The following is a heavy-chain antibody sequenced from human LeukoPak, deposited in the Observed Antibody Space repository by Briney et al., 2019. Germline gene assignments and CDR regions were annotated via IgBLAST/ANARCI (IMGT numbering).Heavy chain of an antibody. CDR1: GYTFTGYY. V-gene: IGHV1-2*04. Sequence: GASVKVSCKASGYTFTGYYMHWVRQAPGQGLEWMGWINPNSGGTNYAQKFQGWVTMTRDTSISTAYMELSRLRSDDTAVYYCARGVRSGHNYYYGMDVRGKGTTVTVSS. CDR2: INPNSGGT. CDR3: ARGVRSGHNYYYGMDV. J-gene: IGHJ6*04. D-gene: IGHD3-10*01.